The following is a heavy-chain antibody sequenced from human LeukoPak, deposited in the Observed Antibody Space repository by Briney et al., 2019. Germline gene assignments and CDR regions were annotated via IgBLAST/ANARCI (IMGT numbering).Heavy chain of an antibody. CDR3: AQGSVAEAGSPGVY. D-gene: IGHD6-19*01. V-gene: IGHV3-23*01. Sequence: GGSLRLSCAASGFTFSSYALNWVRQAPGKGLEWVSLISGSGDSTYYADSVKGRFTISRDNSKNTLFLQMNSLRAEDTAVYYCAQGSVAEAGSPGVYWGQGTLVTVSS. CDR1: GFTFSSYA. CDR2: ISGSGDST. J-gene: IGHJ4*02.